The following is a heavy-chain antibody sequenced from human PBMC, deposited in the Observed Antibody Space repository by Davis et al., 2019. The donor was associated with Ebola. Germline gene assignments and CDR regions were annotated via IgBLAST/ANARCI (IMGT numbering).Heavy chain of an antibody. CDR3: ARETRGEGSSWYPRVDWFDP. Sequence: GESLKISCAASGFTFSSYSMNWVRQAPGKGLVWVSRINSDGSSTSYADSVKGRFTISRDNAKNTLYLQMNSLRAEDTAVYYCARETRGEGSSWYPRVDWFDPWGQGTLVTVSS. V-gene: IGHV3-74*01. CDR1: GFTFSSYS. J-gene: IGHJ5*02. CDR2: INSDGSST. D-gene: IGHD6-13*01.